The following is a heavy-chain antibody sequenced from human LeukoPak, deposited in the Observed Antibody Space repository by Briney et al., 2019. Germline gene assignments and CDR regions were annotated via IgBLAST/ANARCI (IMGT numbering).Heavy chain of an antibody. CDR2: IIPIFGTA. J-gene: IGHJ6*02. Sequence: SVKVSCKASGGTFSSYAISWVRQAPGQGLEWMGGIIPIFGTANYAQKFQGRVTMTRNTSISTAYMELSSLRSEDTAVYYCARLERFLEWLFLDYYYSMDVWGQGTTVTVSS. D-gene: IGHD3-3*01. V-gene: IGHV1-69*05. CDR3: ARLERFLEWLFLDYYYSMDV. CDR1: GGTFSSYA.